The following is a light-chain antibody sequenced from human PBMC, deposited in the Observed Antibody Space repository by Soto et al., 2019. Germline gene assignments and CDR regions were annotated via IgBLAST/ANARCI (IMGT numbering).Light chain of an antibody. CDR3: QQYDTSPRT. J-gene: IGKJ1*01. V-gene: IGKV3-20*01. CDR2: AAS. CDR1: QNLGSGY. Sequence: EILLTQSPCTLSLSPGERATLSCRASQNLGSGYLAWYQQKPGQAPSILIYAASSRATGIPDRFSGSGSGTDFTLSISRLEHEDFPVYYCQQYDTSPRTFVQGTKV.